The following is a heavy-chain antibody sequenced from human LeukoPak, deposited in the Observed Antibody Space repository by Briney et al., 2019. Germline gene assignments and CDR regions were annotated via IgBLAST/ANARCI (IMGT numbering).Heavy chain of an antibody. V-gene: IGHV4-30-4*01. J-gene: IGHJ4*02. D-gene: IGHD1-26*01. CDR3: ARVGPTLLLDF. Sequence: PSQTLSLTCTVSGGSISSGDYYWSWIRQPPGTGLEWIGYIYYSGSTYYNPSLKSRVTISVDTSKKQFSLKLSSVTAADTAVYYCARVGPTLLLDFWGQGTLVTVSS. CDR1: GGSISSGDYY. CDR2: IYYSGST.